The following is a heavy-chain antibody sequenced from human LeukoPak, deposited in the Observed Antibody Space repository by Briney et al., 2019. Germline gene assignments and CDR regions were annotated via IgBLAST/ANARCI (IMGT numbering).Heavy chain of an antibody. CDR1: GGSISSGGYY. V-gene: IGHV4-31*03. CDR3: ARVPSVIDAFDI. CDR2: IHYSGST. D-gene: IGHD2-21*01. J-gene: IGHJ3*02. Sequence: SETLSLTCSVSGGSISSGGYYWSWIRQHPGRGLEWIGYIHYSGSTFYNPSLKSRLTISVDTSKNQFSLRLSSVTAADTAVYYCARVPSVIDAFDIWGQGTMVTVSS.